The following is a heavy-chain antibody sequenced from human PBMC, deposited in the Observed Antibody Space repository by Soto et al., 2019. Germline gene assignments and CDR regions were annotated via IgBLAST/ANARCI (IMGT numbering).Heavy chain of an antibody. CDR1: GGSISDYQ. V-gene: IGHV4-59*01. Sequence: QVQLQESGPGLVKPSETLSLTCSISGGSISDYQWNWIGLPPGKGLEWIGYIYYSGRTNYNPSLKSRLTISLDTSTRQFSLRLRSVTAADTAVYYCARMRGLGEISPYLDYWGQGALVTVSS. J-gene: IGHJ4*02. D-gene: IGHD3-16*01. CDR3: ARMRGLGEISPYLDY. CDR2: IYYSGRT.